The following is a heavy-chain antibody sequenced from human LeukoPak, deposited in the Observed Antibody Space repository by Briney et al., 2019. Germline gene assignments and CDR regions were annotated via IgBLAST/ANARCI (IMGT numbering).Heavy chain of an antibody. V-gene: IGHV4-39*07. CDR3: AREPKDILGVVTATDLGAFDI. Sequence: PSETLSLTCTVSGGSISSSTYYWGWIRQPPGKGLEWIGTIYYSGNTYYNPSLKSRVTISVDTSKNQFSLKLSSVTAADTAVYYCAREPKDILGVVTATDLGAFDIWGQGTMVTVSS. CDR2: IYYSGNT. D-gene: IGHD2-15*01. CDR1: GGSISSSTYY. J-gene: IGHJ3*02.